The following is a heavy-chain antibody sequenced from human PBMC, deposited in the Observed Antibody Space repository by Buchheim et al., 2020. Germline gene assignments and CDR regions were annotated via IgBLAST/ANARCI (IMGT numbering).Heavy chain of an antibody. CDR2: IYYSGST. CDR1: GGSISSGGYY. CDR3: ARGTMDGGRVWSGYFRAYYYYGMDV. D-gene: IGHD5-12*01. V-gene: IGHV4-31*03. Sequence: QVQLQESGPGLVKPSQTLSLTCTVSGGSISSGGYYWSWIRQHPGKGLEWIGYIYYSGSTYYNPSLKSRVTISVDTSKNQFSRELGSVTAADTAVYYCARGTMDGGRVWSGYFRAYYYYGMDVWGQGTT. J-gene: IGHJ6*02.